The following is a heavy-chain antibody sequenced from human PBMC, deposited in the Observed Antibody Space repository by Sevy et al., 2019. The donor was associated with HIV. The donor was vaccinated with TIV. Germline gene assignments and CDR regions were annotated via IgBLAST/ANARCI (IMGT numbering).Heavy chain of an antibody. J-gene: IGHJ5*02. CDR1: GFTFSSYA. V-gene: IGHV3-23*01. Sequence: GGSLRLSCAASGFTFSSYAMSWVRQAPGKGLEWVSAISGSGGSTYYADSVKGRFTISGDNSKNTLYLQMNSLRAEDTAVYYCAKEGTTMVRGVIIKPDNWFDPWGQGTLVTVSS. CDR2: ISGSGGST. D-gene: IGHD3-10*01. CDR3: AKEGTTMVRGVIIKPDNWFDP.